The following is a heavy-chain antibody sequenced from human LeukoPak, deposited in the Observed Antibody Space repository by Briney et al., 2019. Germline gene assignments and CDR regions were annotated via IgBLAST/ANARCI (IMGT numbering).Heavy chain of an antibody. Sequence: ASVKVSCKASGYTFTGYYMHWVRQAPGQGLEWMGWINPNSGGTNYAQKFQGRVTMTRDTSISTAYMELSRLRSDDTAVYYCXXXXXXXWSRIFDYWGQGTLVTVSS. CDR3: XXXXXXXWSRIFDY. D-gene: IGHD2-15*01. CDR2: INPNSGGT. J-gene: IGHJ4*02. CDR1: GYTFTGYY. V-gene: IGHV1-2*02.